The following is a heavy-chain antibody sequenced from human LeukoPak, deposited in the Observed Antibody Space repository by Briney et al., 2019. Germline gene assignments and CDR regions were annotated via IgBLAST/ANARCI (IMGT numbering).Heavy chain of an antibody. CDR2: IYPCDSDI. CDR3: ARHTGEGSHFQH. J-gene: IGHJ1*01. CDR1: GYSFTSYW. D-gene: IGHD3-16*01. Sequence: GESLQISCQSSGYSFTSYWIGWVRPMPGKGLEWMGIIYPCDSDIRYSPSFQGQVTISADKSISTAYLQWSSLKASDTAMYYCARHTGEGSHFQHWGQGSLVTVSS. V-gene: IGHV5-51*01.